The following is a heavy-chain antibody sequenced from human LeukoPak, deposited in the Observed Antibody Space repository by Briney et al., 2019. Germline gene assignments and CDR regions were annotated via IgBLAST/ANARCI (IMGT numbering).Heavy chain of an antibody. V-gene: IGHV3-64*01. CDR1: GFTFSSYA. Sequence: PGGSLRLSCAASGFTFSSYAMHWVRQAPGKGLEYVSAISSNGGSTYYANSVKGRFTISRDNSKNTLYLQMSSLRAEDTALYYCVKITSVTGGDCWGQGTRLTVSS. CDR3: VKITSVTGGDC. J-gene: IGHJ4*02. CDR2: ISSNGGST. D-gene: IGHD1-1*01.